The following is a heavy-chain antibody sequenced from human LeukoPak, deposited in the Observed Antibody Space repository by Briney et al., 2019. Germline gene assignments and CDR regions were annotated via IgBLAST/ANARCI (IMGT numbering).Heavy chain of an antibody. CDR2: IYYSGST. J-gene: IGHJ4*02. CDR3: ARHTDFWMATTDY. CDR1: GGSISSSSYY. V-gene: IGHV4-39*01. Sequence: PSETLSLTCTVSGGSISSSSYYWGWIRQPPGKGLEWIGSIYYSGSTYYNPSLKSRVTISVDTSRNQFSLKLSSVTAADTAVYYCARHTDFWMATTDYWGQGTLVTVSS. D-gene: IGHD3/OR15-3a*01.